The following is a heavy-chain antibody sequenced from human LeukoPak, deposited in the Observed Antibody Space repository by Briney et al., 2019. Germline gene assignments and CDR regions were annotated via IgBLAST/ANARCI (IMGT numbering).Heavy chain of an antibody. V-gene: IGHV4-38-2*01. CDR2: ISHSGST. CDR3: ARLRRSRLAEFDY. J-gene: IGHJ4*02. CDR1: GYSISSGYY. D-gene: IGHD3-3*02. Sequence: SETLSLTCAVSGYSISSGYYWGWIRQPPGKGLKWIGSISHSGSTYYNPSLKSRVTISVDTSKNQFSLKLSSLTAADTAVYYCARLRRSRLAEFDYWGQGTLVTVSS.